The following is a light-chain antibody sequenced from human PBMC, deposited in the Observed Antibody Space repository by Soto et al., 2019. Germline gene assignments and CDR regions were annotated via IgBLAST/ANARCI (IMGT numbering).Light chain of an antibody. CDR1: SSDVGGYDF. V-gene: IGLV2-8*01. CDR2: EVS. Sequence: QSVLTQPPSASGSPGQSVTISCTGTSSDVGGYDFVSWYQQHPGKAPKLMIHEVSKRPSGVPDRFSGSKSGNTASLTVSGLQAEDEADYYCSSYAGSNNYVFGTGSK. CDR3: SSYAGSNNYV. J-gene: IGLJ1*01.